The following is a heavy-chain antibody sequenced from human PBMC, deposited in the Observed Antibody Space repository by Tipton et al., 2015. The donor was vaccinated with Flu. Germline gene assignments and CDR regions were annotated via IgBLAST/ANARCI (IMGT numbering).Heavy chain of an antibody. CDR2: INHSGST. V-gene: IGHV4-34*01. CDR1: GGSFSGYY. Sequence: TLSLTCAVYGGSFSGYYWSWIRQPPRKGLEWIGEINHSGSTNYNPSLKSRVTISLDTSKNQFSLKLSSVTAADTAVYYCARGPILTGYPYWGQGTLVTVSS. CDR3: ARGPILTGYPY. J-gene: IGHJ4*02. D-gene: IGHD3-9*01.